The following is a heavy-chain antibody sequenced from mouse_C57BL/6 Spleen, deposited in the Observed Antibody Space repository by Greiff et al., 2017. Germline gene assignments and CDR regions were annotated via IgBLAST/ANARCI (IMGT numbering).Heavy chain of an antibody. V-gene: IGHV5-6*01. J-gene: IGHJ3*01. CDR2: ISSGGSYT. D-gene: IGHD2-5*01. CDR3: ARQSNYGFAY. Sequence: EVQVVESGGDLVKPGGSLKLSCAASGFTFSSYGMSWVRQTPDKRLEWVATISSGGSYTYYPDSVKGRFTISRDNAKNTLYLQMSSLKSEDTAMYYCARQSNYGFAYWGQGTLVTVSA. CDR1: GFTFSSYG.